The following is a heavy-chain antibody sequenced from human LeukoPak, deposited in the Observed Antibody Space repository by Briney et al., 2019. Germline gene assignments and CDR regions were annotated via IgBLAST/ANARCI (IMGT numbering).Heavy chain of an antibody. J-gene: IGHJ4*02. Sequence: PSETLSLTCTVSGGSISTYYWSWIRQPPGKGLEWIGYIYYSGITNYNPSLKSRVTISVDTSKNQFSLKLSSVTAADTAVYYCARVTTGEQYFDYWSQGTLVTVSS. CDR1: GGSISTYY. D-gene: IGHD4-17*01. CDR2: IYYSGIT. CDR3: ARVTTGEQYFDY. V-gene: IGHV4-59*01.